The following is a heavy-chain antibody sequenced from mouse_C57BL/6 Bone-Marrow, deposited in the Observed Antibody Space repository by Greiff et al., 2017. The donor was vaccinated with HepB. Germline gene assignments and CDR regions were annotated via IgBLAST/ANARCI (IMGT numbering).Heavy chain of an antibody. Sequence: EVQLQESGTVLARPGASVKMSCKTSGYTFTSYWMHWVKQRPGQGLEWIGAIYPGNSDTSYNQKFKGKAKLTAVTSASTAYMELSSLTNEDSAVYYCTLRLYYGYAWFAYWGQGTLVTVSA. CDR3: TLRLYYGYAWFAY. CDR1: GYTFTSYW. V-gene: IGHV1-5*01. D-gene: IGHD2-2*01. CDR2: IYPGNSDT. J-gene: IGHJ3*01.